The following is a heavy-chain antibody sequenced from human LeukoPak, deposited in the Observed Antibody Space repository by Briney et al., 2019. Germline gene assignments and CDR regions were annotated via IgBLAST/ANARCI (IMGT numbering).Heavy chain of an antibody. CDR1: GFTFDDYG. D-gene: IGHD2-15*01. CDR2: INWNGGST. CDR3: ARDPYSAFDI. J-gene: IGHJ3*02. Sequence: GGSLRLSCAASGFTFDDYGMSWVRQAPEKGQERVFGINWNGGSTGYADSVKGRFTISRDNAENSLYLQMNSLRAEDTALYYCARDPYSAFDIWGQGTMVTVSS. V-gene: IGHV3-20*04.